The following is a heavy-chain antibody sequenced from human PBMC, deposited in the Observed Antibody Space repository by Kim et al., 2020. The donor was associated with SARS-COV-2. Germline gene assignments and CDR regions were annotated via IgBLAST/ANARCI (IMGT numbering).Heavy chain of an antibody. CDR3: ARDGGSSGWYDNYYFDY. Sequence: VKGRFTISRDNAKNSLYLQMNSLRAEDTAVYYCARDGGSSGWYDNYYFDYWGQGTLVTVSS. D-gene: IGHD6-19*01. V-gene: IGHV3-11*05. J-gene: IGHJ4*02.